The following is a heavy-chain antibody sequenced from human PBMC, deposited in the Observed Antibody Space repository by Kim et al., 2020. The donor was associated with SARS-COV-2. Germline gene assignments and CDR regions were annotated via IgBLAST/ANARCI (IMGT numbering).Heavy chain of an antibody. Sequence: PSLKSRVTISVDTSKNQFSLKLSSVTAADTAVYYCARAEGYRDYYYYMDVWGKGTTVTVSS. V-gene: IGHV4-59*01. J-gene: IGHJ6*03. CDR3: ARAEGYRDYYYYMDV. D-gene: IGHD1-1*01.